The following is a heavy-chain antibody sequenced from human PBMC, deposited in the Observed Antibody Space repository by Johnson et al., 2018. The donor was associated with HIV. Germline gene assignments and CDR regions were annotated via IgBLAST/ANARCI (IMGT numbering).Heavy chain of an antibody. CDR1: GFTFDDHG. V-gene: IGHV3-20*04. Sequence: EQLVESGGGVVRPGGSLRLSCAASGFTFDDHGMSWVRQAPGKGLEWVSGINGNGGSTGSTDSVKGRFTISRDNAKNSLYLQMNSLRAEDTALYYWARAIEVVVYAIRGRAFDIWGQGTMVTVSS. CDR2: INGNGGST. D-gene: IGHD2-8*02. J-gene: IGHJ3*02. CDR3: ARAIEVVVYAIRGRAFDI.